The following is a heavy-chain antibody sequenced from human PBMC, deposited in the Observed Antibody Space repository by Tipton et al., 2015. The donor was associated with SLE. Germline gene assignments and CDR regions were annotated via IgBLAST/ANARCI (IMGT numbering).Heavy chain of an antibody. CDR1: GGSVSSYY. V-gene: IGHV4-59*02. J-gene: IGHJ4*02. D-gene: IGHD2-8*01. CDR2: FSYSGSP. Sequence: TLSLTCTVSGGSVSSYYWSWIRQPPGKGLEWIGYFSYSGSPNYNPSLKSRVTISIDKSKNQFSLEVRSVTAADTAVYYCVRLRSKVLIDYWGQGTLVTVSS. CDR3: VRLRSKVLIDY.